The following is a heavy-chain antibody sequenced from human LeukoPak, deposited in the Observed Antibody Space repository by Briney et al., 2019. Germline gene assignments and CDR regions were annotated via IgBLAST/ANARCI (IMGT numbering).Heavy chain of an antibody. CDR2: ISGSGGST. CDR1: GFTFSSYA. D-gene: IGHD2-2*01. Sequence: GGSLRLSCAASGFTFSSYAMSWVRQAPGKGLEWVSAISGSGGSTYYADSVMGRFTISRDNSKNTLYLQMNSLRAEDTAVYYCAQDIVVVPAAMAGGDFDYWGQGTLVTVSS. V-gene: IGHV3-23*01. CDR3: AQDIVVVPAAMAGGDFDY. J-gene: IGHJ4*02.